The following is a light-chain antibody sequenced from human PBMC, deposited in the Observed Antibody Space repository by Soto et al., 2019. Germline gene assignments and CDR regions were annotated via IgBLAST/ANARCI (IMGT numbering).Light chain of an antibody. CDR3: QQYGNSPWT. J-gene: IGKJ1*01. CDR1: QSVSSTY. V-gene: IGKV3-20*01. CDR2: GAS. Sequence: EIVLTQSPGTLSLSPGERATLSCRASQSVSSTYLAWYQQKPGQAPSLLIYGASSRATGIPDRFSGSGSGTDFTLTISRVEPEDFAVYYCQQYGNSPWTFGQGTKVEIK.